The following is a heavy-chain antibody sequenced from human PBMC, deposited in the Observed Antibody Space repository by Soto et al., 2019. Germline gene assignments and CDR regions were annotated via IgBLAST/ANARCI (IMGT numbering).Heavy chain of an antibody. CDR1: GGSISSYY. CDR3: ARLSANWGPEGYFDL. V-gene: IGHV4-59*08. J-gene: IGHJ2*01. CDR2: IYYSGST. Sequence: SETLSLTCTVSGGSISSYYWSWIRQPPGKGLEWIGYIYYSGSTNYNPSLKSRVTISVDTSKNQFSLKLSSVTAADTAVYYCARLSANWGPEGYFDLWGRGTLVTVSS. D-gene: IGHD7-27*01.